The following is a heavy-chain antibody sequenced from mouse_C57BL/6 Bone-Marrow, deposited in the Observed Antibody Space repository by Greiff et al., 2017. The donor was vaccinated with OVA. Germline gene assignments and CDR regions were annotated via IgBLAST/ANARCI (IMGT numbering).Heavy chain of an antibody. V-gene: IGHV10-1*01. CDR1: GFSFNTYA. Sequence: EVKLVESGGGLVQPKGSLKLSCAASGFSFNTYAMNWVRQAPGKGLEWVARIRSKSNNYATYYADSVKDRFTISRDDSESMLYLQMNNLKTEDTAMYYCVRQISHYYAMDYWGQGTSVTVSS. CDR3: VRQISHYYAMDY. CDR2: IRSKSNNYAT. J-gene: IGHJ4*01.